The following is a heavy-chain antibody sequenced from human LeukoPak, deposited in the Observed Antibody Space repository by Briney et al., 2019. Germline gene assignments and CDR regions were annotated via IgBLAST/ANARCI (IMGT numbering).Heavy chain of an antibody. CDR3: AKAEGYDILTGLDY. Sequence: GGSLRLSCAASGFTFSDYYMSWIRQAPGKGLEWVSGIGASGGSTYYADSVKGRFTISRDNSKNTLHLQMNSLRTEDTAVYYCAKAEGYDILTGLDYWGQGTLVTVSS. V-gene: IGHV3-23*01. CDR2: IGASGGST. J-gene: IGHJ4*02. CDR1: GFTFSDYY. D-gene: IGHD3-9*01.